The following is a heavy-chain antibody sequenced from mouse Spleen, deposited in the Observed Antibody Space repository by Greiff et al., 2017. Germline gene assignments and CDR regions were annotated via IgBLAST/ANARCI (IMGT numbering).Heavy chain of an antibody. CDR2: INPSNGGT. V-gene: IGHV1-53*01. J-gene: IGHJ1*01. Sequence: QVQLKQPGTELVKPGASVKLSCKASGYTFTSYWMHWVKQRPGQGLEWIGNINPSNGGTNYNEKFKSKATLTVDKSSSTAYMQLSSLTSEDSAVYYSARSLNPDYYGGYFDVWGAGTTVTVSS. CDR3: ARSLNPDYYGGYFDV. D-gene: IGHD1-1*01. CDR1: GYTFTSYW.